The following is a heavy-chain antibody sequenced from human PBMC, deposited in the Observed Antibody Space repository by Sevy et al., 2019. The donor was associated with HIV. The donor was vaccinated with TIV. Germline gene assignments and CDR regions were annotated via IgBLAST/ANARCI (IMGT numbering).Heavy chain of an antibody. Sequence: GSLGLSFSASGFTFGGYFIDWGRQGSGEGLEGVGFLKGVGFGGNGGHAASVRGRFVISRDDSKTIAYLQMNDLKTEDTGVYYCTRWKAAQSIFDYWGQGALVTVSS. CDR2: LKGVGFGGNG. D-gene: IGHD6-13*01. J-gene: IGHJ4*02. V-gene: IGHV3-49*04. CDR1: GFTFGGYF. CDR3: TRWKAAQSIFDY.